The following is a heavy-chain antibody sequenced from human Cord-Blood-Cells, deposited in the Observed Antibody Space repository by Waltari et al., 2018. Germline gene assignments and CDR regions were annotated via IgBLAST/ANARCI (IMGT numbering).Heavy chain of an antibody. Sequence: QVQLVQSGAEVKKPGSSVKVSCKASGGTFSSYAISWVRQAPGQGLEWMGGIIPIFGTANYAQKFQVRVTITADESTSTAYMELSSLRSEDTAVYYCARGRSAVTMVQGVISYWYFDLWGRGTLVTVSS. J-gene: IGHJ2*01. D-gene: IGHD3-10*01. CDR2: IIPIFGTA. CDR3: ARGRSAVTMVQGVISYWYFDL. CDR1: GGTFSSYA. V-gene: IGHV1-69*01.